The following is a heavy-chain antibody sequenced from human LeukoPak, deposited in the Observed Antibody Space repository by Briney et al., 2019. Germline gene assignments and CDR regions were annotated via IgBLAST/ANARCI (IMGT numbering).Heavy chain of an antibody. Sequence: GGSLRLSCVASGFNFSVYWMAWVRQAPGKGLEWVANIKQDGSETYYVDSVKGRFTISRDNAKNSLSLQMNSLRVEDTAVYYCAREIGGYCSGGTCYSPYNYGMDVWGQGTTVTVSS. D-gene: IGHD2-15*01. J-gene: IGHJ6*02. CDR1: GFNFSVYW. V-gene: IGHV3-7*01. CDR3: AREIGGYCSGGTCYSPYNYGMDV. CDR2: IKQDGSET.